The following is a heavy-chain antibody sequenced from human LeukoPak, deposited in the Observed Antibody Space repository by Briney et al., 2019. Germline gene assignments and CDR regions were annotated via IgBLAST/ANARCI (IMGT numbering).Heavy chain of an antibody. J-gene: IGHJ4*02. CDR1: GGSISSSSYY. Sequence: SETLSLTCTVSGGSISSSSYYWGWIRQPPGKGLEWIGSIYYSGSTYYNPSLKSRVTISVDTSKNQFSLKLSSVTAADTAVYYCARRNSSPSSGYYCGYWGQGTLVTVSS. CDR3: ARRNSSPSSGYYCGY. CDR2: IYYSGST. V-gene: IGHV4-39*01. D-gene: IGHD3-22*01.